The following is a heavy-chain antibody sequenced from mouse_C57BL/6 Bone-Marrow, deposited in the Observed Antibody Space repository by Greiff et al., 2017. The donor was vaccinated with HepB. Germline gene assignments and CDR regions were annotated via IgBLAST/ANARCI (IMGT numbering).Heavy chain of an antibody. CDR2: IWSGGST. CDR3: ASLLTGTGYFDV. Sequence: VQGVESGPGLVQPSQSLSITCTVSGFSLTSYGVHWVRQSPGKGLEWLGVIWSGGSTDYNAAFISRLSISKDNSKSQVFFKMNSLQADDTAIYYCASLLTGTGYFDVWGTGTTVTVSS. V-gene: IGHV2-2*01. D-gene: IGHD4-1*01. CDR1: GFSLTSYG. J-gene: IGHJ1*03.